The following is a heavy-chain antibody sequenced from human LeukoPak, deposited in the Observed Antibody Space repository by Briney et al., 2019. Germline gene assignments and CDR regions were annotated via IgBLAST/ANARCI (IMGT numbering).Heavy chain of an antibody. J-gene: IGHJ4*02. CDR3: AHRKNYYDSSVFDN. V-gene: IGHV2-5*02. Sequence: SGPTLVNPTQSLTLTCTFSGFSLNTRGVGVGWIRQPPGRALEWLALIYWDDDRRYSPSLKSRLTITKDTSKNQVVLTMTNMDPVDTATYFCAHRKNYYDSSVFDNWGQGTLVTVSS. CDR2: IYWDDDR. CDR1: GFSLNTRGVG. D-gene: IGHD3-22*01.